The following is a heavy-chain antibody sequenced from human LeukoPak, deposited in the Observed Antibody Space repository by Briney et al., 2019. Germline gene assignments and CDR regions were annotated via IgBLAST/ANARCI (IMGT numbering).Heavy chain of an antibody. J-gene: IGHJ4*02. V-gene: IGHV1-2*02. CDR1: GYTFTGYY. Sequence: GASVKLSCNASGYTFTGYYMHWVRQAPGQALEGMGWINPNSGGTNYAQKFQGRVTMTRGTSISTAYMELSRLRSDDTAVYYCARASRLILTGYYPIAYWGQGTLVTVSS. CDR3: ARASRLILTGYYPIAY. D-gene: IGHD3-9*01. CDR2: INPNSGGT.